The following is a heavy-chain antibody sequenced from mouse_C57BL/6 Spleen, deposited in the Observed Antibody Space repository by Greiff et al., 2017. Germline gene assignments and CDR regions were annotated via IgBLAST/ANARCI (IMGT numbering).Heavy chain of an antibody. D-gene: IGHD2-1*01. V-gene: IGHV1-82*01. Sequence: VNVVESGPELVKPGASVKISCKASGYAFSSSWMNWVKQRPGKGLEWIGRIYPGDGDTNYNGKFKGKATLTADKSSSTAYMQLSSLTSEDSAVYFCGNYGDAMDYWGQGTSVTVSS. CDR3: GNYGDAMDY. J-gene: IGHJ4*01. CDR2: IYPGDGDT. CDR1: GYAFSSSW.